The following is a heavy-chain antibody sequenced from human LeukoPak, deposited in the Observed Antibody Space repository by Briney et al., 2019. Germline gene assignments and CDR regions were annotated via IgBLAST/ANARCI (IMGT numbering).Heavy chain of an antibody. Sequence: GESLKISCKGSGYSFTSYWIGWVRQMPGKGLEWMGIIYPGDSDTRYSPSFQGQVTISADKSISTAYLQWSSLKASDTAMYYCASTYGSGSPTPDAFDIWGQGTMVTVSS. CDR2: IYPGDSDT. CDR1: GYSFTSYW. CDR3: ASTYGSGSPTPDAFDI. V-gene: IGHV5-51*01. D-gene: IGHD3-10*01. J-gene: IGHJ3*02.